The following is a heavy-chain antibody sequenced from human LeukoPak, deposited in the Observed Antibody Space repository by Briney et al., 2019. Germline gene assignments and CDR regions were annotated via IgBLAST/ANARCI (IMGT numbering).Heavy chain of an antibody. CDR3: ARSCGGDCYYYFDY. CDR1: GGSISSYY. J-gene: IGHJ4*02. Sequence: PSETLSLTCTVSGGSISSYYWSWIRQPPGKGLEWIGYIYYSESTNYNPSLKSRVTISVDTSKNQFSLKLSSVTAADTAVYYCARSCGGDCYYYFDYWGQGTLVTVSS. V-gene: IGHV4-59*08. D-gene: IGHD2-21*02. CDR2: IYYSEST.